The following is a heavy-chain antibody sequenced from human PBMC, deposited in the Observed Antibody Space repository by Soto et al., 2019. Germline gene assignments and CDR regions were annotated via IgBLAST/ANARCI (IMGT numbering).Heavy chain of an antibody. J-gene: IGHJ5*02. CDR3: TRDASRDSSARGWFDP. CDR2: ISSNSAYI. Sequence: GGSLRLSCAAFGFTFRSFTMNWVRQAPGKGLEWVSTISSNSAYIYYTDALRGRFTISRDNAKNSLHLQMNSLRAEDTAVYYCTRDASRDSSARGWFDPWGPGTLVTVSS. CDR1: GFTFRSFT. D-gene: IGHD6-13*01. V-gene: IGHV3-21*01.